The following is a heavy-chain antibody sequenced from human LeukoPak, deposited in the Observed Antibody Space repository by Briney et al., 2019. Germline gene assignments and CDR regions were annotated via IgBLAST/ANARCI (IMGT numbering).Heavy chain of an antibody. J-gene: IGHJ4*02. CDR1: GFTFSNYA. V-gene: IGHV3-23*01. CDR3: ARGPDYGPPRALEY. CDR2: ISGVSAGS. D-gene: IGHD4-17*01. Sequence: PGGSLRLSCTDSGFTFSNYAMSWVRQAPGKGPEWVSTISGVSAGSYYTHSVKGRFTISRDNSKNTLYLQLNSLSAEDTAVYYCARGPDYGPPRALEYWGQGTQVTVSS.